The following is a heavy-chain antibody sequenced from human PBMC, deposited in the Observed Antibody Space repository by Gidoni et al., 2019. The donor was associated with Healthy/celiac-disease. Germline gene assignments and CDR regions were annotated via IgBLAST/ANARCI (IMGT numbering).Heavy chain of an antibody. CDR3: ASPPMGFHYYGMDV. J-gene: IGHJ6*02. CDR1: GFPFSSYS. V-gene: IGHV3-48*01. CDR2: ISSSSSTI. Sequence: EVQLVESGGGLVQPGGSLRLSCAASGFPFSSYSMNWVLQAPGKGLEWVSYISSSSSTIYYADSVKGRFTISRDNAKNSLYLQMNSLRAEDTAVYYCASPPMGFHYYGMDVWGQGTTVTVSS.